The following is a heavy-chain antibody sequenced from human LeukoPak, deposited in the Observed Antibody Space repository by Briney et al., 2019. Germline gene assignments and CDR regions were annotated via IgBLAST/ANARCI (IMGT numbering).Heavy chain of an antibody. CDR2: IYFSGNT. D-gene: IGHD3-10*01. J-gene: IGHJ3*02. CDR3: SRHYHYGSGSYMPFHI. V-gene: IGHV4-39*01. Sequence: SEALSLTCTVSSGSISSSTYYSGWIRQPPGKGLEWIGSIYFSGNTFYNPSLKSRVTISVDTSKNQISLKLSSVTAADTAVYYCSRHYHYGSGSYMPFHIWGQGTMVTVSS. CDR1: SGSISSSTYY.